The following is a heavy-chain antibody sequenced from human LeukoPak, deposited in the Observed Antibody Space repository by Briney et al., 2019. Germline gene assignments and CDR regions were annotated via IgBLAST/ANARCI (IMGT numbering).Heavy chain of an antibody. D-gene: IGHD3-22*01. Sequence: GESLKISCKGSAYSFTSYWIGWVRQMPGKGLEWMGIIYPGDSDTRYSPSFQGQVTISADKSISTAYLQWSSLKASDTAMYYCARLYDSSGYYYGEYFQHWGQGTLVTVSS. CDR3: ARLYDSSGYYYGEYFQH. CDR2: IYPGDSDT. J-gene: IGHJ1*01. CDR1: AYSFTSYW. V-gene: IGHV5-51*01.